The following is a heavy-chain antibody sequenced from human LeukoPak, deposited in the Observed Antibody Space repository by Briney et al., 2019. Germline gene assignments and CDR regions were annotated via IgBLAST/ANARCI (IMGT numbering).Heavy chain of an antibody. D-gene: IGHD2-21*02. V-gene: IGHV3-23*01. CDR2: ISGSGGST. CDR1: GFTFSSYA. J-gene: IGHJ4*02. CDR3: ARHGYCGGDCFYGEFDY. Sequence: GGSLRLSCAASGFTFSSYAMSWVRQAPGKGLEWVSAISGSGGSTYYADSVKGRFTISRDNSKNTLYLQMNSLRAEDTAVYYCARHGYCGGDCFYGEFDYWGQGVLVTVSS.